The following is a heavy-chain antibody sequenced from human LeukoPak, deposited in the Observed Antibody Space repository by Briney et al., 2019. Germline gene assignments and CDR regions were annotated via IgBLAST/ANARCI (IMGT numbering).Heavy chain of an antibody. CDR1: GFTFSSHA. CDR2: ISGSGGST. CDR3: AKISSTHFDY. J-gene: IGHJ4*02. D-gene: IGHD2-2*01. Sequence: GGSLRLSCAASGFTFSSHAISWVRQAPGEGLEWVSTISGSGGSTYYADSVKGRFTISRDNSENTLYLQMHSLKAQDTAVYYCAKISSTHFDYWGQGTLVTVSS. V-gene: IGHV3-23*01.